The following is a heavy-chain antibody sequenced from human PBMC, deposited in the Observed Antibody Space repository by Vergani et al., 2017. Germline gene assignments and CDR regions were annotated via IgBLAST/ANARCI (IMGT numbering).Heavy chain of an antibody. V-gene: IGHV3-53*01. CDR3: AREGREMATIFWYFDL. Sequence: EVQLVESGGGLIQPGGSLRLSCAASGFTVSSNYMSWVRQAPGKGLEWVSVIYSGGSTYYADSVKGRFTISRDNSKNPLYLQMNSLRAEDTAVYYCAREGREMATIFWYFDLWGRGTLVTVSS. CDR2: IYSGGST. J-gene: IGHJ2*01. CDR1: GFTVSSNY. D-gene: IGHD5-24*01.